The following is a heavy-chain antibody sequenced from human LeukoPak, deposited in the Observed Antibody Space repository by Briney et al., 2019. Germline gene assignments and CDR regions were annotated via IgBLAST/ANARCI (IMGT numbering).Heavy chain of an antibody. CDR1: GFSFSRYW. CDR2: ISYDGSNK. D-gene: IGHD4-4*01. CDR3: AKDSGITVTTGVDY. J-gene: IGHJ4*02. Sequence: GGSLRLSCAASGFSFSRYWMSWVRQAPGKGLEWVAVISYDGSNKYYADSVKGRFTISRDNSKNTLYLQMNSLRAEDTAVYYCAKDSGITVTTGVDYWGQGTLVTVSS. V-gene: IGHV3-30*18.